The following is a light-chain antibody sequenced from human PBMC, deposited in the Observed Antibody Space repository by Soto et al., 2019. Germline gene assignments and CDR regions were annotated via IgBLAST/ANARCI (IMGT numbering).Light chain of an antibody. Sequence: EIVLTQSPATLSLSPGERATLSCRASQSLSKFLVWYQQKPGQAPRLLIDGASNRATGIPARFSGSGSGTDFTLTISSLEPEDFAVYFCQQRSSWPLTFGGGTKV. CDR1: QSLSKF. J-gene: IGKJ4*02. V-gene: IGKV3-11*01. CDR2: GAS. CDR3: QQRSSWPLT.